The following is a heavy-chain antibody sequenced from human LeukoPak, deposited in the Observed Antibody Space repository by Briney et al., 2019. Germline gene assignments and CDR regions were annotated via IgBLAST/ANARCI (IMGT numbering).Heavy chain of an antibody. CDR2: IYISGSGST. D-gene: IGHD6-19*01. Sequence: SETLSLTCTVSGGSISSYYWSWIRQPAGKGLEWIGRIYISGSGSTNYNPSLKSRVTMSVDTSKNQFSLKLSSVTAADSAVYYCARDKRVAVAGTYIYYYYMDVWGNGTTVTISS. J-gene: IGHJ6*03. CDR3: ARDKRVAVAGTYIYYYYMDV. V-gene: IGHV4-4*07. CDR1: GGSISSYY.